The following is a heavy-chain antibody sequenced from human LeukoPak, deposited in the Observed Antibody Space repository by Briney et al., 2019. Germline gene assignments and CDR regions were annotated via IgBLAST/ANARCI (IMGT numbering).Heavy chain of an antibody. CDR1: GFTFRSYA. D-gene: IGHD2-21*02. V-gene: IGHV3-23*01. J-gene: IGHJ4*02. CDR3: AKDRGVWYYFDY. CDR2: ISGSGGST. Sequence: GGSLSFSFEAPGFTFRSYALTWFGRAPGKGLEGFSAISGSGGSTYYADSVKGRFTISRDNSKNTLYLQMNSLRAEDTAVYYCAKDRGVWYYFDYWGQGTLVTVSS.